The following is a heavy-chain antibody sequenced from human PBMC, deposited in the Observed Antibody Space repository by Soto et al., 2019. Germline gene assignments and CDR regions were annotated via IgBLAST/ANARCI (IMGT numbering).Heavy chain of an antibody. D-gene: IGHD5-18*01. V-gene: IGHV5-10-1*01. J-gene: IGHJ5*02. CDR2: IDPSDSYT. Sequence: GESLKLCCKGSGYSFTSYWISWVRQMPGKGLEWMGRIDPSDSYTNYSPSFQGHVTISADKSISTAYLQWSSLKASDTAMYYCARPTRYSYGFDWFDPWGQGTLVTVSS. CDR3: ARPTRYSYGFDWFDP. CDR1: GYSFTSYW.